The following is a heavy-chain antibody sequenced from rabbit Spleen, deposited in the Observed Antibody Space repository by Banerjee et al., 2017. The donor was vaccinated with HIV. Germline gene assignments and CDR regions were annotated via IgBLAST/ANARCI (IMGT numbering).Heavy chain of an antibody. J-gene: IGHJ4*01. Sequence: QSLEESGGDLVKPGASLTLTCTASGFSFSSSDWICWVRQAPGKGLEWIACIYAGSVGSTAYASWARGRFSISKTSSTTVTLQMTSLTAADTATYFCARSPGNNIYWKLWGPGTLVTVS. CDR2: IYAGSVGST. CDR1: GFSFSSSDW. D-gene: IGHD7-1*01. V-gene: IGHV1S40*01. CDR3: ARSPGNNIYWKL.